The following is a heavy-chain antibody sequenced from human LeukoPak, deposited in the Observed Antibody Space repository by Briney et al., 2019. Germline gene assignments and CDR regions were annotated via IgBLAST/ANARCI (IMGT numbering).Heavy chain of an antibody. D-gene: IGHD1-26*01. CDR3: ARVSLRGSYFPDAFYI. Sequence: SQTLSLTCTVSGGSISSGDYYWSWIRQPPGKGLEWIGYIYYSGSTYYNPSLKSRVTISVDTSKNQFSLKLSSVTAADTAVYYCARVSLRGSYFPDAFYIWGQGTMVTVSS. CDR1: GGSISSGDYY. J-gene: IGHJ3*02. CDR2: IYYSGST. V-gene: IGHV4-30-4*08.